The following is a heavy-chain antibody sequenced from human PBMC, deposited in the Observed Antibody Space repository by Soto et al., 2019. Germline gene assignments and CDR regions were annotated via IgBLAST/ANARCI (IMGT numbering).Heavy chain of an antibody. V-gene: IGHV3-13*01. J-gene: IGHJ6*03. Sequence: GGSLRLSCAASGFTFSSYDMHWVRQATGKGLEWVSAIGTAGDTYYPGSVKGRFSISSENAKNSLYLQMNSLRAGDTAVYYWARGGGGYVTYYYYYMDVWGKGTTVTVSS. D-gene: IGHD5-12*01. CDR2: IGTAGDT. CDR3: ARGGGGYVTYYYYYMDV. CDR1: GFTFSSYD.